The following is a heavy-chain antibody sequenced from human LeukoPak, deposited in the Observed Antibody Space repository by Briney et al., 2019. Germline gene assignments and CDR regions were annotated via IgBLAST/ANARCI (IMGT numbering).Heavy chain of an antibody. J-gene: IGHJ4*02. CDR3: ARDLSYSPDY. D-gene: IGHD5-18*01. Sequence: GGSLRLSCAASGFTFSSYTMHWVRQAPGKGLEWVAVIWYDGTNKYFADSMKGRFTISRDNSKNTLYLQMNSLRAEDTAVYYCARDLSYSPDYWGQGTLVTVSS. V-gene: IGHV3-33*01. CDR1: GFTFSSYT. CDR2: IWYDGTNK.